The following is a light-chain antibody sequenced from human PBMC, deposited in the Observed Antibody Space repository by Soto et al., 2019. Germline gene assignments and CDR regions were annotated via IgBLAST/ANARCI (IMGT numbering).Light chain of an antibody. Sequence: EIVLTQSPGTLSLSPGERATVSCRASQSVRNNYLTWYQQKPGQAPRLLIYDASSRATGIPDRFSGSGSGTDFTLAISRLEPEDFAVYYCQQYGSSPLTFSGGTKVEIK. V-gene: IGKV3-20*01. J-gene: IGKJ4*01. CDR1: QSVRNNY. CDR3: QQYGSSPLT. CDR2: DAS.